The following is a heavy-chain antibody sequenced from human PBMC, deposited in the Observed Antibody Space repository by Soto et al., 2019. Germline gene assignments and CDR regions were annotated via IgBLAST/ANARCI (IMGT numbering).Heavy chain of an antibody. CDR3: ARDSDKTRTTGYYGMDV. Sequence: QAQLLQSGGGLVKPGGSLRLSCAASGFTFSDYYMGWIRQAPGKGLERITYIGRRGNYTNYVDSVEGRFTISRDNGKNSVYLQMNALRGEDTAVYFCARDSDKTRTTGYYGMDVWCQGTRVIVSS. CDR2: IGRRGNYT. D-gene: IGHD1-1*01. V-gene: IGHV3-11*06. J-gene: IGHJ6*02. CDR1: GFTFSDYY.